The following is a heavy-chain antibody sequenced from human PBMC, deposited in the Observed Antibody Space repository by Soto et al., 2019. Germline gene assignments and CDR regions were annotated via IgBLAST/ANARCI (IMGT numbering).Heavy chain of an antibody. Sequence: QVQLQESGPGLVKPSETLSLTCTVSGGSISSDDWSWIRQPPGKGLEWIGYIYYSGSTNYNPSLKSRVTISVDTSKNQFSLKLSSVTAANTAVYYCARGIAAAGGPGYGMDVSGQGTTVTVSS. CDR2: IYYSGST. V-gene: IGHV4-59*01. D-gene: IGHD6-13*01. J-gene: IGHJ6*02. CDR1: GGSISSDD. CDR3: ARGIAAAGGPGYGMDV.